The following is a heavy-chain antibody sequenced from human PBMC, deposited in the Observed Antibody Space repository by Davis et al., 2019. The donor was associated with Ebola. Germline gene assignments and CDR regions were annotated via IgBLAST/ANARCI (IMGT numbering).Heavy chain of an antibody. J-gene: IGHJ4*02. V-gene: IGHV4-31*03. D-gene: IGHD5-24*01. CDR1: GGSISSGGYY. CDR3: ARLRTEMASFYFEY. CDR2: IYYSGIP. Sequence: MPSETLSLTCTVSGGSISSGGYYWSWIRQLPGKGLEWIGYIYYSGIPYSNPSLGSRVTISVDTSKNQFSLNLSSVTAADTAVGYCARLRTEMASFYFEYWGQGTLVTVSS.